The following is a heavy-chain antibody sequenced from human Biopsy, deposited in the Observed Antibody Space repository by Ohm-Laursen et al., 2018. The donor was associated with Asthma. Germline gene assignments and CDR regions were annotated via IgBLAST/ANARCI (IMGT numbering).Heavy chain of an antibody. D-gene: IGHD6-6*01. CDR2: LSYNGNNK. J-gene: IGHJ4*02. Sequence: SSLRLSCAASGFILSNYDMHWVRQAPGKGLEWVAVLSYNGNNKYYADSVRGRFTIPRDNSENTLYLQMNSLRVEDTAVYYCARGDWYGSASNGYWGQGTLVTVSA. CDR1: GFILSNYD. CDR3: ARGDWYGSASNGY. V-gene: IGHV3-30*03.